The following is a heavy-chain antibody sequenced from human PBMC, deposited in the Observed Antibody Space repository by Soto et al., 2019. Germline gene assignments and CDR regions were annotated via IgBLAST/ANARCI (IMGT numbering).Heavy chain of an antibody. CDR1: GGSISSGGYY. CDR2: IYYSGST. D-gene: IGHD3-16*02. V-gene: IGHV4-31*03. CDR3: AIHSVDYILGSYRWTDWFDP. J-gene: IGHJ5*02. Sequence: SETLSLTCTVSGGSISSGGYYWSWIRQHPGKGLEWIGYIYYSGSTYYNPSLKSRVTISVDTSKNQFSLKLSSVTAADTAVYYCAIHSVDYILGSYRWTDWFDPWGQGTLVTVSS.